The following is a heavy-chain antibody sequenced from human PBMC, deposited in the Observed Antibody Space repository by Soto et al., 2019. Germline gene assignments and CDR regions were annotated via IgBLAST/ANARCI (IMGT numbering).Heavy chain of an antibody. Sequence: PGGSLRLSCAASGFTFSSYGMHWVRQAPGKGLEWVAVIWYDGSNKYYADSVKGRFTISRDNSKNTLYLQMNSLRAEDTAVYYCARDGQDIVVVVAARPYYYYMDVWGKGTTVTVSS. CDR2: IWYDGSNK. V-gene: IGHV3-33*01. CDR3: ARDGQDIVVVVAARPYYYYMDV. CDR1: GFTFSSYG. D-gene: IGHD2-15*01. J-gene: IGHJ6*03.